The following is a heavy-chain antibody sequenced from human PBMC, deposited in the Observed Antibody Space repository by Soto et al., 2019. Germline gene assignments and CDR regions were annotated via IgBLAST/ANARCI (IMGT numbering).Heavy chain of an antibody. Sequence: GCSLRLSCPASGFTFNTYAMIWLRQAPGKCLEWVSIISDSGRSTYNADSVKGRVAISRDNTKHMLYLKPNSLRGEDSGVYFCAKGRPTGGYYYVEAFDPWGQEXLLT. CDR1: GFTFNTYA. D-gene: IGHD3-16*01. V-gene: IGHV3-23*01. CDR2: ISDSGRST. J-gene: IGHJ3*01. CDR3: AKGRPTGGYYYVEAFDP.